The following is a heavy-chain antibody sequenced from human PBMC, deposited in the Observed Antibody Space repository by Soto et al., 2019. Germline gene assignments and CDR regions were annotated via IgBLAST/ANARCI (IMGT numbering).Heavy chain of an antibody. Sequence: ASVEVSVKASGYTFTGYYMHWVRQARGQGLEWMGWINPNSGGTNYAQKFQGWVTRTRDTSISTAYMELSRLRSDDTAVYYCARDGRAIFDNYYYYGMDVWGQGTTVTVSS. CDR2: INPNSGGT. D-gene: IGHD3-3*01. J-gene: IGHJ6*02. CDR1: GYTFTGYY. V-gene: IGHV1-2*04. CDR3: ARDGRAIFDNYYYYGMDV.